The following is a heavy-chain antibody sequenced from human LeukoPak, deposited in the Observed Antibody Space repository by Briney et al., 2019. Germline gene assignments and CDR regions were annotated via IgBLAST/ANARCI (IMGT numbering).Heavy chain of an antibody. CDR1: GGSIISSNW. V-gene: IGHV4-4*02. J-gene: IGHJ4*02. CDR3: AREELGGARGIDY. Sequence: SETLSLTCTVSGGSIISSNWWTWVRQPPGKGLEWIGEIYQSGTANYNPSLKRRVAISVDKSRNQFSLKLNSLTVADTAVYYCAREELGGARGIDYWGQGTLVTVSP. D-gene: IGHD2/OR15-2a*01. CDR2: IYQSGTA.